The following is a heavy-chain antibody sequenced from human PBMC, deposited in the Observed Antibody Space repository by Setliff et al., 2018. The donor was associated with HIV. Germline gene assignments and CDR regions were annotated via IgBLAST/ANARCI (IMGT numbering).Heavy chain of an antibody. CDR2: INPVDSDI. CDR1: GYSFPRYW. J-gene: IGHJ6*02. D-gene: IGHD1-20*01. Sequence: SLKLSCKASGYSFPRYWIGWVRQMPGQGLEAMGIINPVDSDIRYSPSFRGQVTISVDKSINTAYLQWSSLKATDTAMDYWASSITVAGGRSFYYYAMDVWGQGTTVTVSS. CDR3: ASSITVAGGRSFYYYAMDV. V-gene: IGHV5-51*01.